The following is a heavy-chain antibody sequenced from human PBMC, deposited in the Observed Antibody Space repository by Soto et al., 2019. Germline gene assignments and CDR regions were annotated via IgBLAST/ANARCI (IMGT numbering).Heavy chain of an antibody. CDR2: ISSSSGNTI. Sequence: PGGSLRLSCAASGFTFSSYGMNWVRQAPGKGLEWVSNISSSSGNTIYYADSVKGRFTISRDNAKNSLYLQMSSLRAEDTALYYCARDLWDDLAGGESDYWGQGTLVTVSS. J-gene: IGHJ4*02. D-gene: IGHD3-16*01. CDR3: ARDLWDDLAGGESDY. CDR1: GFTFSSYG. V-gene: IGHV3-48*01.